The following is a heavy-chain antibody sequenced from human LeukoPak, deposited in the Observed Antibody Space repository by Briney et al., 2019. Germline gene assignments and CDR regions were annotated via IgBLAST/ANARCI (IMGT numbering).Heavy chain of an antibody. CDR2: IYHSGST. Sequence: SETLSLTCTVSGGSISSGGYYWSWIRQPPGKGLEWIGYIYHSGSTYYNPSLKSRVTISVDRSKNQFSLKLSSVTAADTAVYYCASQYYDILTGVSAGAFDIWGQGTMVTVSS. CDR3: ASQYYDILTGVSAGAFDI. V-gene: IGHV4-30-2*01. CDR1: GGSISSGGYY. D-gene: IGHD3-9*01. J-gene: IGHJ3*02.